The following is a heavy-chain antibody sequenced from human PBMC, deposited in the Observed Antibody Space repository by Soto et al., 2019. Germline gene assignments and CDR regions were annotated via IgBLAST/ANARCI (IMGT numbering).Heavy chain of an antibody. CDR1: GYTFTSYA. CDR3: ARGSSRWYQNWLDP. Sequence: ASVKVSCKASGYTFTSYAMHWVRQAPGQRLEWMGWINAGNGNTKYSQKFQGRVTITRDTSASTAYMELSSLRSEDTAVYYCARGSSRWYQNWLDPWGQGTLVTFSS. D-gene: IGHD6-13*01. CDR2: INAGNGNT. V-gene: IGHV1-3*01. J-gene: IGHJ5*02.